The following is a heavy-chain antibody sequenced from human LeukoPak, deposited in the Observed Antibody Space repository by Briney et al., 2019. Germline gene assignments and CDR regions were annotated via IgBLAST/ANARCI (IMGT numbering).Heavy chain of an antibody. D-gene: IGHD2-15*01. Sequence: ASVTVSCKASGYTFTSYGISWVRQAPGQGLEWMGWISAYSDNTYYAQKLQGRVTMTTDTSTSTAYMELRSLRSEDTAVYYCARERPPRVVVVAATADGGFDPWGQGTLVTVSS. J-gene: IGHJ5*02. CDR3: ARERPPRVVVVAATADGGFDP. CDR2: ISAYSDNT. CDR1: GYTFTSYG. V-gene: IGHV1-18*01.